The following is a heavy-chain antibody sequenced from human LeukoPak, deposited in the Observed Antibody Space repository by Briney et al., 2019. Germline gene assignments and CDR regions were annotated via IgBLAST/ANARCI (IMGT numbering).Heavy chain of an antibody. CDR1: GLTFSTYA. Sequence: GGSLRLSCAASGLTFSTYAMHWVRQAPYEGLEWVTAISYDASSKYYADSVKGRFTISRDNSKSTLYLQLDSLGVEDTAVYYCARGAGGSSGWSTIRYFDWWGQGTLVTVSS. V-gene: IGHV3-30*04. J-gene: IGHJ4*02. CDR2: ISYDASSK. D-gene: IGHD6-13*01. CDR3: ARGAGGSSGWSTIRYFDW.